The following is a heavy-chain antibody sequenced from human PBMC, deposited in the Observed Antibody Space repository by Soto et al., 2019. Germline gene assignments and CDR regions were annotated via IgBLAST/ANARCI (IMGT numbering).Heavy chain of an antibody. CDR2: ISYDGSNK. CDR1: GFTFSSYA. CDR3: GRGVYTRWRYSSGWNSYYGMDV. J-gene: IGHJ6*02. Sequence: GGSLRLSCAASGFTFSSYAMHWVRQAPGKGLEWVAVISYDGSNKYYADSVKGRFTISRDNSKNTLYLQMNSVRAEDTAVYNCGRGVYTRWRYSSGWNSYYGMDVWGQGTTVTVPS. V-gene: IGHV3-30-3*01. D-gene: IGHD6-19*01.